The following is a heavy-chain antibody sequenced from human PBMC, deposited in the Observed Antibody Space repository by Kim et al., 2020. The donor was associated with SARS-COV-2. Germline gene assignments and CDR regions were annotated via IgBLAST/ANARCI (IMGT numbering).Heavy chain of an antibody. CDR3: VKGLDTYGLYGLDV. CDR1: GFIFSKYG. D-gene: IGHD3-10*01. Sequence: GGSLRLSCAASGFIFSKYGMTWVRQSPGKGLEWVSAIIGRGDSTYYADSVKGRFTISRDNSKNTLYLDMNSLRAADTAIYYCVKGLDTYGLYGLDVWGQG. V-gene: IGHV3-23*01. J-gene: IGHJ6*02. CDR2: IIGRGDST.